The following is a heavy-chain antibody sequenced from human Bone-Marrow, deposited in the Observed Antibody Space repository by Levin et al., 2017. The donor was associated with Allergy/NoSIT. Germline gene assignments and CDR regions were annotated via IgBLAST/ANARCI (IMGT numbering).Heavy chain of an antibody. CDR3: ARGGVTAVAGTRYYYYYGMDG. CDR2: IIPIFGTA. Sequence: SVKVSCKASGGTFSSYAISWVRQAPGQGLEWMGGIIPIFGTANYAQKFQGRVTITADKSTSTAYMELSSLRSEDTAVYYCARGGVTAVAGTRYYYYYGMDGWGQGTTVTVSS. J-gene: IGHJ6*02. D-gene: IGHD6-19*01. V-gene: IGHV1-69*06. CDR1: GGTFSSYA.